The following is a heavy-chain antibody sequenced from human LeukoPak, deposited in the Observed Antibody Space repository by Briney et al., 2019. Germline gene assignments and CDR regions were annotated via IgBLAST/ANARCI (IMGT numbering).Heavy chain of an antibody. D-gene: IGHD3-10*02. V-gene: IGHV3-48*03. CDR3: AELGITMIGGV. J-gene: IGHJ6*04. CDR1: GFTFSSYE. CDR2: SSASGRTT. Sequence: PGGSLRLSCAASGFTFSSYEMNWVRQAPGKGLEWVSYSSASGRTTYHADSVKGRFTISRDNAKNSLYLQMNSLRAEDTAVYYCAELGITMIGGVWGKGTTVTISS.